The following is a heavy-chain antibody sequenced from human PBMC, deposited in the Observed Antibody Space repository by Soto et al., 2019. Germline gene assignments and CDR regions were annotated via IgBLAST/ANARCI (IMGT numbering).Heavy chain of an antibody. CDR2: ISSNGGST. CDR3: ARGAPIYDSSGYPFLGY. D-gene: IGHD3-22*01. CDR1: GFTFSSYA. J-gene: IGHJ4*02. Sequence: GESLKISCAASGFTFSSYAMHWVRQAPGKGLEYVSAISSNGGSTYYANSVKGRFTISRDNSKNTLYLQMGSLRAEDMVVYYCARGAPIYDSSGYPFLGYWGQVTLVTVSS. V-gene: IGHV3-64*01.